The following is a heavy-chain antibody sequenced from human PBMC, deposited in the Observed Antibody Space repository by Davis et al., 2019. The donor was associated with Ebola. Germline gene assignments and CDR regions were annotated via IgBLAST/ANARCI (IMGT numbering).Heavy chain of an antibody. CDR1: GGSFSGYY. J-gene: IGHJ6*02. Sequence: MPSETLSLTCAVYGGSFSGYYWSWIRQPPGKGLEWIGEINHSGSTNYNPSLKSRVTISVDTSKNQFSLKLSSVTAADTAVYYCATGGIAARTYYYYGMDVWGHGTTVTVSS. V-gene: IGHV4-34*01. CDR3: ATGGIAARTYYYYGMDV. CDR2: INHSGST. D-gene: IGHD6-6*01.